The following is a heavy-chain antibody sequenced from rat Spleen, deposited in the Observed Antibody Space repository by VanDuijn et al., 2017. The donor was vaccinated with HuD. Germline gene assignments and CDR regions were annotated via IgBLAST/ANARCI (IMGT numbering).Heavy chain of an antibody. J-gene: IGHJ4*01. CDR3: ARGFYSSSLGDVMDA. Sequence: EVQLVESGGTLVQPGRSLKLSCAASGFTFSNYGMAWFRQAPTKGLEWVASISSSGGNLYYRDSVKGRFSISRDNAKSTLYLQMDSLRSEDTATYYCARGFYSSSLGDVMDAWGQGASVTVSS. CDR2: ISSSGGNL. D-gene: IGHD1-2*01. V-gene: IGHV5S13*01. CDR1: GFTFSNYG.